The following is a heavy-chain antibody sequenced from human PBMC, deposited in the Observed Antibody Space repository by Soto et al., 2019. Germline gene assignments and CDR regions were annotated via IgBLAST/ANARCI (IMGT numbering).Heavy chain of an antibody. Sequence: QLVESGGGLVKPRGSLRLSCVASGFPFSSFSLNWIRQAPGKGLEWVSSIGRVSTYIYYADSVRGRFTVSRDNAKNSVYLHMKGLTAEDSGIYYCARVTAGSGSYQIDLWGQGTLVIVSS. V-gene: IGHV3-21*02. CDR3: ARVTAGSGSYQIDL. J-gene: IGHJ4*02. CDR1: GFPFSSFS. CDR2: IGRVSTYI. D-gene: IGHD3-10*01.